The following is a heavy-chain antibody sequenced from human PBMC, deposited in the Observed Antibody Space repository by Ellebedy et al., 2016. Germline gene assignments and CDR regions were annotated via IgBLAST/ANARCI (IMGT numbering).Heavy chain of an antibody. J-gene: IGHJ4*02. Sequence: GGSLRLXXTASGFSFSTYAMNWVRQAPGKGLEWVAFISSDGSNKYYADSVKGRFTISRHSPENTLFLQMNSLRSEDTAVYYCAKGGLSGLYADWWFDYWGQGVVVTVSS. CDR2: ISSDGSNK. CDR1: GFSFSTYA. V-gene: IGHV3-30*14. D-gene: IGHD2-8*02. CDR3: AKGGLSGLYADWWFDY.